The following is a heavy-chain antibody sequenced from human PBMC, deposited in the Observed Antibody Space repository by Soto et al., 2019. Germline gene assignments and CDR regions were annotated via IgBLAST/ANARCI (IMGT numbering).Heavy chain of an antibody. D-gene: IGHD3-10*01. CDR2: IYHSGST. CDR3: ARYFRGVISPFDY. V-gene: IGHV4-59*08. Sequence: QVQLQESGPGLVKPSETLSLTCTVSGGSISSYYWSWIRQPPGKGLEWIGYIYHSGSTNYNPSLTSRVTISVDTSKHQCSLKLSSVTAADTAVYYCARYFRGVISPFDYWGQGTLVTVSS. CDR1: GGSISSYY. J-gene: IGHJ4*02.